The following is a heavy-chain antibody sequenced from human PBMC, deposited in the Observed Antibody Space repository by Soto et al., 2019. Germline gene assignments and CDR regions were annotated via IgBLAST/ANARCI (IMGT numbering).Heavy chain of an antibody. J-gene: IGHJ4*02. V-gene: IGHV3-23*01. CDR2: IRGSGGST. CDR1: GFTFSNYA. D-gene: IGHD3-3*01. Sequence: VGSLRLSCAASGFTFSNYAMTWVRQAPGKGLAWVSGIRGSGGSTYYADSVKGRFTISRDNSKNTLYLQMNSLRAEDTAVYYCAKVYSDFWSGYPYYFDYWGQGTLVTVSS. CDR3: AKVYSDFWSGYPYYFDY.